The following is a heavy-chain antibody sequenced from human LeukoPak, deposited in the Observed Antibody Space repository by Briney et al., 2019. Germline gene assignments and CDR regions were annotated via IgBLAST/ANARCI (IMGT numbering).Heavy chain of an antibody. Sequence: ASVKVSCKASGYTVTNYGVSWVRQAPGQGLEWMGWIGAYNGNTNYAQKLQGRVTMTTDTSTSTACMELRSLRSDDTAVYYCARDRRSSSSNSILFDYWGQGTVVTVSS. CDR2: IGAYNGNT. D-gene: IGHD6-6*01. CDR1: GYTVTNYG. V-gene: IGHV1-18*01. J-gene: IGHJ4*02. CDR3: ARDRRSSSSNSILFDY.